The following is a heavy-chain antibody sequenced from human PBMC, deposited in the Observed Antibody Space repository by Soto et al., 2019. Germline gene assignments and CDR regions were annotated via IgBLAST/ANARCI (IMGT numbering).Heavy chain of an antibody. CDR3: ARVHGYSSGWYVRRHYYYYGMDV. Sequence: GASVKVSCKASGGTFSSYAISWVRQAPGQGLEWMGGIIPIFGTANYAQKFQGRVTITADESTSTAYMELSSLRSEDTAVYYCARVHGYSSGWYVRRHYYYYGMDVWGQGTTVTVSS. CDR2: IIPIFGTA. D-gene: IGHD6-19*01. V-gene: IGHV1-69*13. J-gene: IGHJ6*02. CDR1: GGTFSSYA.